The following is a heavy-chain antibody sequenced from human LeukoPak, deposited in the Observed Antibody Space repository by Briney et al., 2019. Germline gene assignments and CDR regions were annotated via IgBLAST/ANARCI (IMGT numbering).Heavy chain of an antibody. Sequence: PGGSLRLSCAASGFTFSSYGMPWVRQAPGKGLEWVANIKQDGSEKYYVDSVKGRFTISRDNAKNSLYLQMNSLRAEDTAVYYCAREFLSGYETRTFDYWGQGTLVTVSS. CDR1: GFTFSSYG. V-gene: IGHV3-7*01. CDR3: AREFLSGYETRTFDY. CDR2: IKQDGSEK. J-gene: IGHJ4*02. D-gene: IGHD5-12*01.